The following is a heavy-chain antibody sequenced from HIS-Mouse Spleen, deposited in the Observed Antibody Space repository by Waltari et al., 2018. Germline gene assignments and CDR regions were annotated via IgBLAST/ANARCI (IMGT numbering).Heavy chain of an antibody. V-gene: IGHV4-38-2*02. CDR1: GYSISSGYY. CDR3: ARANWGSYYFDY. CDR2: IYHSGGT. Sequence: QVQLQESGPGLVKPSETLSLTCTVSGYSISSGYYWGWIRQPPGKGLEWIGSIYHSGGTYYNPSLKSRVTISVDTSKNPFSLKLSSVTAADTAVYYCARANWGSYYFDYWGQGTLVTVSS. J-gene: IGHJ4*02. D-gene: IGHD7-27*01.